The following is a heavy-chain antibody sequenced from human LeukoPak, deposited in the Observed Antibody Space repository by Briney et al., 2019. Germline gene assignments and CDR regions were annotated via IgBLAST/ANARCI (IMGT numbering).Heavy chain of an antibody. J-gene: IGHJ4*02. D-gene: IGHD5-12*01. CDR1: GYTFTSYP. CDR3: ATGLFGVATIFSLDY. Sequence: ASVKVSCKASGYTFTSYPINWVRQAPGQGLEWMGWINTSTGNPTYVQGFTGRFVFSLDTSVSTAYLQISSLKAEDTAVYYCATGLFGVATIFSLDYWGQGTLVTVSS. V-gene: IGHV7-4-1*02. CDR2: INTSTGNP.